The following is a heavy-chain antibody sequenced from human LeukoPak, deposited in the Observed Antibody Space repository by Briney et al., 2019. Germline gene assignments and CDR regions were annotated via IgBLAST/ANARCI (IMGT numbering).Heavy chain of an antibody. V-gene: IGHV1-46*01. CDR3: ASERGPDELISS. J-gene: IGHJ4*02. Sequence: ATVKVSCKASGYTFTSYYMHWVRQAPGQGLEWMGIINPSGGSTSYAQKFQGRVTMTRDTSTSTVYMELSSLRSEDTAVYYCASERGPDELISSWGQGTLVTVSS. CDR2: INPSGGST. D-gene: IGHD3-10*01. CDR1: GYTFTSYY.